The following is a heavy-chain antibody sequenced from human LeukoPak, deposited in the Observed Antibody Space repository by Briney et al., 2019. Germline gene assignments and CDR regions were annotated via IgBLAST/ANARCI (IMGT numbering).Heavy chain of an antibody. Sequence: GGSLRLSCAASGLTFSSYSMNWVRQAPGKGLEWVSSISSSSSYIYYADSVKGRFTISRDNAKNSLYLQMNSLRAEDTAVYYCARDKYGDYVIDYWGQGTLVTVSS. D-gene: IGHD4-17*01. CDR1: GLTFSSYS. CDR2: ISSSSSYI. V-gene: IGHV3-21*01. CDR3: ARDKYGDYVIDY. J-gene: IGHJ4*02.